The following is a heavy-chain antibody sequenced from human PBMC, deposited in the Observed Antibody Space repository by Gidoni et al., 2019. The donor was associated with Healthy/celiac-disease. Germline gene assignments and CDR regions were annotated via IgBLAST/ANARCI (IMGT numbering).Heavy chain of an antibody. D-gene: IGHD1-26*01. Sequence: EVQLLESGGGLVQPGGALRLSCAASGLPFSRCAMSWVRQAPGQGLEWVSSISGSGGSTYYADSVKGRFTISSDNSKNTLYLQMNSLRAEDTAVYYCARYSGSYYFANTTTVDYWGQGTLVTVSS. CDR1: GLPFSRCA. J-gene: IGHJ4*02. CDR2: ISGSGGST. V-gene: IGHV3-23*01. CDR3: ARYSGSYYFANTTTVDY.